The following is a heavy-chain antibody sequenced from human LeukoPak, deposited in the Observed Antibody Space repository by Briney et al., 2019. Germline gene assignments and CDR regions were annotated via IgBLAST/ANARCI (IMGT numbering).Heavy chain of an antibody. CDR2: ISLRGLT. D-gene: IGHD5-18*01. V-gene: IGHV4-4*02. CDR3: ASSSAMVTHSFDY. J-gene: IGHJ4*02. Sequence: PSGTLSLTCGVSGGSISSTNWWSWVRQPPGQGLEWIGEISLRGLTNYNPSLKSRVTMSLDKSKNLLSLNLTSVTAADTAVYYCASSSAMVTHSFDYWGQGTLVTVSS. CDR1: GGSISSTNW.